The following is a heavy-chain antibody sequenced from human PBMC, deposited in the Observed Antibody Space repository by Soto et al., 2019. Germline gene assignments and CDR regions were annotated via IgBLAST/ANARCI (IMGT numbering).Heavy chain of an antibody. J-gene: IGHJ2*01. V-gene: IGHV3-66*01. CDR1: GFTVSSNY. CDR3: ARVNVNKAAAGNWYFDL. Sequence: GGSLRLSCAASGFTVSSNYMSWVRQAPGKGLEWVSVIYSGGSTYYADSVKGRFTISRDNSKNTLYLQMNSLRAEDTAVYYCARVNVNKAAAGNWYFDLWGRGTLVTVSS. D-gene: IGHD6-13*01. CDR2: IYSGGST.